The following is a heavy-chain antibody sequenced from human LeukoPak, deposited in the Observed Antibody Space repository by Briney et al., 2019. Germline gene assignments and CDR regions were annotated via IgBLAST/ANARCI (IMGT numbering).Heavy chain of an antibody. CDR2: IKQNGSEK. J-gene: IGHJ4*02. CDR1: GFTFSNYW. CDR3: ARDASDEYDSASRIHLDC. V-gene: IGHV3-7*01. Sequence: GGSLRLSCAASGFTFSNYWMTWVRQAPGKGLEWVANIKQNGSEKNYVDSVKGRFTISREKAKNSMYLQMNSLSVEDRAVYYCARDASDEYDSASRIHLDCWGQGTLITVSS. D-gene: IGHD3-22*01.